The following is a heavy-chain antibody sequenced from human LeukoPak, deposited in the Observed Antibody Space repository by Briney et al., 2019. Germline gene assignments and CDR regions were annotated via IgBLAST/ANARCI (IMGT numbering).Heavy chain of an antibody. V-gene: IGHV3-23*01. J-gene: IGHJ1*01. CDR1: GFTFSSYA. D-gene: IGHD3-22*01. CDR3: AKDRIVVVSNAEYFQH. CDR2: ISGSGGST. Sequence: PGGSLRLSCAASGFTFSSYAMSWVRQAPGKGLEWVSAISGSGGSTYYADSVKGRFTISRDNSKNTLYLQMNSLRAEDTAVYYCAKDRIVVVSNAEYFQHWGQGTLVTVSS.